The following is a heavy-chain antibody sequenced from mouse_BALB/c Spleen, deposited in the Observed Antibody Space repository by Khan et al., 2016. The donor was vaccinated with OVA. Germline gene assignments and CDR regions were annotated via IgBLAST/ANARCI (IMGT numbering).Heavy chain of an antibody. Sequence: EVELVESGGGLVKPGGSLRLSCAASGFTFSSYSMSWVRQTPEQRLEWVATITSGGSYTYYQDRVQGRVTFSRDNASNTPYLQMCSLKSEDTAIYYCTRERNYYGSSFYFDYWGQGTTLTVSS. J-gene: IGHJ2*01. CDR2: ITSGGSYT. CDR1: GFTFSSYS. V-gene: IGHV5-6-4*01. D-gene: IGHD1-1*01. CDR3: TRERNYYGSSFYFDY.